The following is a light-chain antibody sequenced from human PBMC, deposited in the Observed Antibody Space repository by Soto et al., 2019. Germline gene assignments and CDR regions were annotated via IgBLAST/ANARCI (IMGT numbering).Light chain of an antibody. CDR1: QSISGW. V-gene: IGKV1-5*01. J-gene: IGKJ1*01. CDR3: QQYKSYPWT. Sequence: DIQMTQFPSTLSASVGDRVTVTWRASQSISGWLAWFQQKPGKAPELLIYDASDLESGVSSRFSGSGSGTEFTLTISDLQPDDCATYYCQQYKSYPWTFGQGTKVDIK. CDR2: DAS.